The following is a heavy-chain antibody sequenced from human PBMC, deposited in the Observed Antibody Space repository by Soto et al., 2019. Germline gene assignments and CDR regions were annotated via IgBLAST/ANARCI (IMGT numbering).Heavy chain of an antibody. J-gene: IGHJ6*03. V-gene: IGHV3-48*01. CDR2: ISSSSSTI. D-gene: IGHD2-15*01. CDR1: GFTFSSYS. Sequence: PGGSLRLSCAASGFTFSSYSMNWVRQAPGKGLEWVSYISSSSSTIYYADSVKGRFTISGDNAKNSLYLQMNSLRAEDTAVYYCARGSRVYYYHMDVWGQGTSVTVSS. CDR3: ARGSRVYYYHMDV.